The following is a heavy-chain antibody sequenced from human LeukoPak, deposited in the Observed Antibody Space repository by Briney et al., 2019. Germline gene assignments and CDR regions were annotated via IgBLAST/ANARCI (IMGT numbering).Heavy chain of an antibody. V-gene: IGHV5-10-1*01. D-gene: IGHD3-10*01. Sequence: GVSLSISCQGSGYSFTSYWIMWVRQMPGQGLEWMGRIDSSDSQSNYTPSFQGHITISADKSINTAYLQWSSLKASDTAMYYCARQDHYYGSYRVWLDPWGQGTLVTVSS. CDR2: IDSSDSQS. CDR3: ARQDHYYGSYRVWLDP. J-gene: IGHJ5*02. CDR1: GYSFTSYW.